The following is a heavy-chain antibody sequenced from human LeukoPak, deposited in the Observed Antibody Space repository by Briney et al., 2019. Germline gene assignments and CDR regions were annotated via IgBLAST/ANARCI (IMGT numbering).Heavy chain of an antibody. Sequence: ASVKVSCKASGGTFSSYAISWVRQAPGQGLEWMGGIIPIFGTANYAQKFQGRVTITADESTGTAYMELSSLRSEDTAVYYCAAYSGSNRGLDYWGQGTLVTVSS. CDR3: AAYSGSNRGLDY. V-gene: IGHV1-69*13. CDR2: IIPIFGTA. D-gene: IGHD1-26*01. CDR1: GGTFSSYA. J-gene: IGHJ4*02.